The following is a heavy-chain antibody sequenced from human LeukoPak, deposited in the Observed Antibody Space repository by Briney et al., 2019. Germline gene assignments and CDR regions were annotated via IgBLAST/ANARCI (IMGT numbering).Heavy chain of an antibody. CDR1: GYRFNAYW. D-gene: IGHD3-22*01. CDR2: NYADDSDT. V-gene: IGHV5-51*01. Sequence: GESLKISCKGSGYRFNAYWIAWVRQMPGKGLEWMGINYADDSDTRYSPSFQGQVTISADKSVRTAYLQWSSLKASDTAMYYCARPNITSYYDSRGYEAFDVWGQGTMVTVFS. CDR3: ARPNITSYYDSRGYEAFDV. J-gene: IGHJ3*01.